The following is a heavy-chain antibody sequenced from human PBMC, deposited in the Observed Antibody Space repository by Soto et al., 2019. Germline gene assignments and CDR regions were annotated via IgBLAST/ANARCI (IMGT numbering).Heavy chain of an antibody. CDR1: GGSISSYY. CDR3: ARSDGRY. J-gene: IGHJ4*02. V-gene: IGHV4-59*01. CDR2: IYYSGST. Sequence: QVPLQESGPGLVKPSETPSLTRTVSGGSISSYYWSWIRQPPGKGLEWIGYIYYSGSTNYNPSLKSRVTISVDTSKNQFSLKLSSVTAADTAVYYCARSDGRYWGQGTLVTVSS.